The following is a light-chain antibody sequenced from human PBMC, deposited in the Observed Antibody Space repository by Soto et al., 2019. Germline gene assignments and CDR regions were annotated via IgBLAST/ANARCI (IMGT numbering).Light chain of an antibody. J-gene: IGLJ3*02. Sequence: QSALTQPASVSGSPGQSITISCTGTNSDVGGYNYVSWYQQRPGKAPKLIISEVSARPSGVSNRFSGSKSGNTASLTISGLQAEDAADYFCSSYTSHSTLVFGVGTKLTVL. CDR2: EVS. CDR1: NSDVGGYNY. V-gene: IGLV2-14*01. CDR3: SSYTSHSTLV.